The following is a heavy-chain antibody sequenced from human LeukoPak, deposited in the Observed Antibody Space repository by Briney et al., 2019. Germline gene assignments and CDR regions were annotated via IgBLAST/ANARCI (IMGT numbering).Heavy chain of an antibody. CDR3: ARHVWSRVESGYSGYDPPVDTAMVPEYFDL. Sequence: ASVKVSCKASGYTFTSYDINWVRQATGQGLEWMGWMNPNSGNTGYAQKFQGRVTMTRDTSISTAYMELSRLRSDDTAVYYCARHVWSRVESGYSGYDPPVDTAMVPEYFDLWGRGTLVTVSS. D-gene: IGHD5-12*01. V-gene: IGHV1-8*01. J-gene: IGHJ2*01. CDR2: MNPNSGNT. CDR1: GYTFTSYD.